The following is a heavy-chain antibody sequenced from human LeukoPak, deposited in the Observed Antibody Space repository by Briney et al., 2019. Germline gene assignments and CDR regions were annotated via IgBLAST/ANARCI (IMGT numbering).Heavy chain of an antibody. CDR1: GFTFSSYA. J-gene: IGHJ4*02. D-gene: IGHD3-22*01. V-gene: IGHV3-23*01. CDR2: ISGSGGST. Sequence: GGSLTLTCAASGFTFSSYAMSWVRQAPGKGLEWVSAISGSGGSTYYADSVKGRFTISRDNSKNTLYLQMNSLRAEDTAVYYCAKLNLIVVPTSSGFDYWGQGTLVTVSS. CDR3: AKLNLIVVPTSSGFDY.